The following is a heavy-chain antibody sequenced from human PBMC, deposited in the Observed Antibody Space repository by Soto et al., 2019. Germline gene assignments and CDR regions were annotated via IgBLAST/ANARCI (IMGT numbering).Heavy chain of an antibody. CDR1: GGSISSGGYY. CDR2: IYYSGST. Sequence: QVQLQESGPGLVKPSQTLSLTCTVSGGSISSGGYYWSWIRQHPGKGLEWIGYIYYSGSTYYNPSLKRRVTISVDTSKNQFSLKLSSVTAADTAVYYCARAKGAIRITMVRGVILDWFDPWGQGTLVTVSS. J-gene: IGHJ5*02. D-gene: IGHD3-10*01. V-gene: IGHV4-31*03. CDR3: ARAKGAIRITMVRGVILDWFDP.